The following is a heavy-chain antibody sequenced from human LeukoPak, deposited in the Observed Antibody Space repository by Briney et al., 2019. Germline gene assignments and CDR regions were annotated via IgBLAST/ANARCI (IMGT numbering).Heavy chain of an antibody. J-gene: IGHJ4*02. CDR3: ARDVYYVWEPDY. CDR1: GFTFSDYY. D-gene: IGHD3-10*02. V-gene: IGHV3-11*01. CDR2: ISSSGSTI. Sequence: PGGSLRLSCAASGFTFSDYYMSWIRQAPGKGLEWVSYISSSGSTIYYADSVKGRFTISRDNAKNSLYLQMNSLRAEDTAVYYWARDVYYVWEPDYGARGPLVTVPS.